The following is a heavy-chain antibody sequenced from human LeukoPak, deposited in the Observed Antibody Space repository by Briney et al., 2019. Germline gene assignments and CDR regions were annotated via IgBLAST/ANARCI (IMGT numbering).Heavy chain of an antibody. CDR3: ARAPLYSGGSGWSIYYFYAMDV. J-gene: IGHJ6*02. D-gene: IGHD6-19*01. Sequence: PSETLSLTCTVSGGSISSSYWSWVRQPPGKGLEWIGYIDNSESTNYNPSLKSRVTISLDTPKSQFSLKLSSVTAADTAVYYCARAPLYSGGSGWSIYYFYAMDVWGQGITVTVSS. CDR1: GGSISSSY. CDR2: IDNSEST. V-gene: IGHV4-59*01.